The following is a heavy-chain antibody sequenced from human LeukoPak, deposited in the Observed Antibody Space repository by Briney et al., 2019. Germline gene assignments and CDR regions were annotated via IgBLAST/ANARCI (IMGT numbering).Heavy chain of an antibody. CDR2: IYGGGSA. CDR1: GFTVSSNY. CDR3: ARDLGYGSGSYFDY. V-gene: IGHV3-66*01. J-gene: IGHJ4*02. Sequence: GGSLGLSCAASGFTVSSNYMSWVRQAPGKGLEWVSVIYGGGSAYYADSVKGRFTISRDNSKNTLYLQMNSLRAEDTAVYYCARDLGYGSGSYFDYWGQGTLVTVSS. D-gene: IGHD3-10*01.